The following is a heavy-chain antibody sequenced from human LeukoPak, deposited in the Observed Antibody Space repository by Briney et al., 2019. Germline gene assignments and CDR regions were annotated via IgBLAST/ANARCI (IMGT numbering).Heavy chain of an antibody. J-gene: IGHJ4*02. Sequence: PGGSLRLSCAASGFTFSSYDMHWVRQATGKGLEWVSAIGTAGDTYYPGSVKGRFTISRENAKNSLYLQMNSLRAGDTAVYYCAREGYSYGYERFDYWGQGTLVTVSS. CDR3: AREGYSYGYERFDY. CDR2: IGTAGDT. V-gene: IGHV3-13*04. CDR1: GFTFSSYD. D-gene: IGHD5-18*01.